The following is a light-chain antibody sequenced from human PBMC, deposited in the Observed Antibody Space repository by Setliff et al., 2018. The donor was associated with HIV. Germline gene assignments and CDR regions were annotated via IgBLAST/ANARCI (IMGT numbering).Light chain of an antibody. J-gene: IGLJ1*01. CDR1: SSDVGSYKL. V-gene: IGLV2-23*02. Sequence: ALTQPASVSGSPGQSITVSCTGTSSDVGSYKLVSWYQQHPGKAPKVMIYEVTKRPSGVSNRFSGSKSANTASLTISGLQAEDEADYYCCSYAGSGTLYVFGTGTKVTVL. CDR3: CSYAGSGTLYV. CDR2: EVT.